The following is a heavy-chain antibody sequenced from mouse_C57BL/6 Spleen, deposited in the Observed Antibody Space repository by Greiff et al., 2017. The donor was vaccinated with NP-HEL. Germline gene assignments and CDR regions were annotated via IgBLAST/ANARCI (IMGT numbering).Heavy chain of an antibody. V-gene: IGHV1-4*01. J-gene: IGHJ2*01. CDR2: INPSSGYT. Sequence: QVQLQQSGAELARPGASVKMSCKASGYTFTSYTMHWVKQRPGQGLEWIGYINPSSGYTKYNQKFKDKATLTADKSSSTAYMQLSSLTSEDSAVYYCAGTVVALYFDYWGQGTTLTVSS. D-gene: IGHD1-1*01. CDR3: AGTVVALYFDY. CDR1: GYTFTSYT.